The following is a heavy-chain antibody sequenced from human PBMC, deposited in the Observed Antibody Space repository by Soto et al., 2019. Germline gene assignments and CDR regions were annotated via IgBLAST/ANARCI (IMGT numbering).Heavy chain of an antibody. V-gene: IGHV4-30-2*01. Sequence: SETLSLTCAVSGGSMSSGGYSWSWIRQPPGKGLEWIGYIYHNGSPYYNPSLKSRVTISVDRSKNQFSLKLSSVTAADTAVYSCHRVQDVWGQGTTVTVSS. CDR1: GGSMSSGGYS. J-gene: IGHJ6*02. CDR2: IYHNGSP. CDR3: HRVQDV.